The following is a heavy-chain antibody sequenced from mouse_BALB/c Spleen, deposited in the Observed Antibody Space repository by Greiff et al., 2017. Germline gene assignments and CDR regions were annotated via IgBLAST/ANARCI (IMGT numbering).Heavy chain of an antibody. CDR3: ARQGGGNLFAY. D-gene: IGHD1-1*02. CDR2: INSNGGST. Sequence: DVHLVESGGGLVKLGGSLKLSCAASGFTFSSYYMSWVRQTPEKRLELVAAINSNGGSTYYPDTVKGRFTISRDNAKNTLYLQMRSLKSEDTALYYCARQGGGNLFAYWGQGTLVTVSA. V-gene: IGHV5-6-2*01. J-gene: IGHJ3*01. CDR1: GFTFSSYY.